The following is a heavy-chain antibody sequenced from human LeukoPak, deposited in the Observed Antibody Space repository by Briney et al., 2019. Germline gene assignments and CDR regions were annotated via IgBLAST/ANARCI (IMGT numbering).Heavy chain of an antibody. CDR3: ATLVTMTTVTTFDY. J-gene: IGHJ4*02. Sequence: ASVKVSCKVSGYILTELSMHWVRQAPGKGLEWMGGFDPEDGETIYAQKFQGRVTMTEDTSTDTAYMELSSLRSEDTAVYYCATLVTMTTVTTFDYWGQGTLVTVSS. CDR2: FDPEDGET. V-gene: IGHV1-24*01. CDR1: GYILTELS. D-gene: IGHD4-17*01.